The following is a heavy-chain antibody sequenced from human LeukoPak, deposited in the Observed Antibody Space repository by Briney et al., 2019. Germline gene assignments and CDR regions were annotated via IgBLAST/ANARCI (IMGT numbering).Heavy chain of an antibody. CDR2: IYHSGSA. V-gene: IGHV4-30-2*01. CDR3: ARAPSYYGSGSYYAFDI. Sequence: SQTLSLTCAVSGGSISSGGYSWSWIRQPPGMGLEWIGYIYHSGSAYYNPSLKSRVTISVDRSKNQFSLKLSSVTAADTAVYYCARAPSYYGSGSYYAFDIWGQGTMVTVSS. CDR1: GGSISSGGYS. J-gene: IGHJ3*02. D-gene: IGHD3-10*01.